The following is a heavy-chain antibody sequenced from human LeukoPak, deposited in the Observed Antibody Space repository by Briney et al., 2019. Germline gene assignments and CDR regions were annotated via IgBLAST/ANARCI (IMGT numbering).Heavy chain of an antibody. V-gene: IGHV3-21*01. D-gene: IGHD3-3*01. CDR1: GFTFRSYS. J-gene: IGHJ4*02. CDR2: ISSSSSYI. CDR3: ARGSSRRYDFWSGYYDFDY. Sequence: GGSLRPSCAASGFTFRSYSMNWVRQAPGKGLEWVSSISSSSSYIYYADSVKGRFTISRDSAKNSLYLQLNSLRAEDTAVYYCARGSSRRYDFWSGYYDFDYWGQGTLVTVSS.